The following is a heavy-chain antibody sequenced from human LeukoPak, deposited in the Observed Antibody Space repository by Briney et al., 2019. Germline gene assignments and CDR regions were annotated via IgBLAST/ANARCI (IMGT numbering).Heavy chain of an antibody. V-gene: IGHV1-18*01. D-gene: IGHD3-10*01. CDR1: GYTFTSYG. CDR2: ISAYNGNT. J-gene: IGHJ4*02. CDR3: AREGITMVRGVPYFDY. Sequence: ASVKVSCKASGYTFTSYGISWVRQAPGQGLEWMGWISAYNGNTNYAQKLQGRVTMTTDTSTSTAYMELRSLRSDDTAVYYCAREGITMVRGVPYFDYWGQGTLVTVSS.